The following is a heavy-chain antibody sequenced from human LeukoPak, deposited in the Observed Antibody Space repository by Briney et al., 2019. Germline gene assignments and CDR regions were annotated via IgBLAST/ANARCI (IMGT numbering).Heavy chain of an antibody. J-gene: IGHJ6*03. Sequence: ASVKVSCKASGYTFTSHGLSWVRQAPGQGLEWMGWISAYNGNTKHAQKLQGRVTMTRDTSTSTAYMELRSLRSDDTAVYYCARSPPYSSSSNYYYYMDVWGKGTTVTVSS. CDR3: ARSPPYSSSSNYYYYMDV. CDR1: GYTFTSHG. CDR2: ISAYNGNT. V-gene: IGHV1-18*01. D-gene: IGHD6-6*01.